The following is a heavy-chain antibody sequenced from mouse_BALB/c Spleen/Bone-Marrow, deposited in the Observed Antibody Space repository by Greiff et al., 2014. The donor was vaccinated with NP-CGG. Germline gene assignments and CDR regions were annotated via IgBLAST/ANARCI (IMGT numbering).Heavy chain of an antibody. Sequence: VQLKESGAELVKPGASVKLSCTASSFNIKDTYMHWVKQRPEQGLEWIGRIDPADGNTKYDPKFQGKATITADTSSNTAYLQLSSLTSEDTAVYYCASYYYGRYFDVWGAGTTVTVSS. D-gene: IGHD1-1*01. CDR1: SFNIKDTY. CDR2: IDPADGNT. J-gene: IGHJ1*01. V-gene: IGHV14-3*02. CDR3: ASYYYGRYFDV.